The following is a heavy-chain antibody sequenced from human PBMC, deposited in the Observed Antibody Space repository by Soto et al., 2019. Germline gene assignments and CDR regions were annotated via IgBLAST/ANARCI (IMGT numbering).Heavy chain of an antibody. J-gene: IGHJ6*03. CDR3: ARVRGQLQLLVMDV. D-gene: IGHD6-13*01. Sequence: QVQLVQSGAEVKKPGSSVKVSCKASGGTFSSYTISWVRQAPGQGLEWMGRIIPILGIANYAQKFQGRVTITADKPTRTAEKELSSLRSEDTAVYYCARVRGQLQLLVMDVWGKGTTVTVSS. CDR2: IIPILGIA. CDR1: GGTFSSYT. V-gene: IGHV1-69*02.